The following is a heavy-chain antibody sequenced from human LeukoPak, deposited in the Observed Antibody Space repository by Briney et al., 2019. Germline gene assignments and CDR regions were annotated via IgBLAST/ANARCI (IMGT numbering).Heavy chain of an antibody. CDR1: GFTFSSYG. D-gene: IGHD3-10*01. J-gene: IGHJ4*02. Sequence: PGGSLRLSCAASGFTFSSYGMSWVRQAPGKGLEWVSAISGSGGSTYYAHSVKGRFTISRDNSNNTLYLQMNSLRAEDTAVYYCAKDSSITYYYGSGEIDYWGQGTLVTVSS. CDR2: ISGSGGST. CDR3: AKDSSITYYYGSGEIDY. V-gene: IGHV3-23*01.